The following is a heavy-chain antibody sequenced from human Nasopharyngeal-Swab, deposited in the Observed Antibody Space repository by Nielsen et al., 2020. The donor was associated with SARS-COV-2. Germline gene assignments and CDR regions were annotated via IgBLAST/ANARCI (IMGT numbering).Heavy chain of an antibody. J-gene: IGHJ3*02. CDR1: GFTFSSYS. Sequence: GESLKISCAASGFTFSSYSMNWVRQAPGKGLEWVSYISSSSSTIYYADSVKGRFTISRDNSKNTLYLQMNSLRAEDTAVYYCAKGEAYYYDGKAFDIWGQGTMVTVSS. V-gene: IGHV3-48*01. D-gene: IGHD3-22*01. CDR2: ISSSSSTI. CDR3: AKGEAYYYDGKAFDI.